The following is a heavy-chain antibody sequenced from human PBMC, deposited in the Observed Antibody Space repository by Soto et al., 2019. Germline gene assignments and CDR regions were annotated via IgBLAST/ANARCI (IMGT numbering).Heavy chain of an antibody. CDR2: IIPIFGTA. J-gene: IGHJ4*02. D-gene: IGHD3-3*01. CDR3: ASGNYDFWSGYYAPFDY. V-gene: IGHV1-69*13. CDR1: GGTFSSYA. Sequence: GASVKVSCKASGGTFSSYAISWVRQAPGQGLEWMGGIIPIFGTANYAQKFQGRVTITADESTSTAYMELSSLRSEDTAVYYCASGNYDFWSGYYAPFDYWGKGTLVIV.